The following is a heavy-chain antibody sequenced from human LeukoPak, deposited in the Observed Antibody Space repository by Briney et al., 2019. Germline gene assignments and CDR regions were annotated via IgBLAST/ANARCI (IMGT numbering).Heavy chain of an antibody. D-gene: IGHD3-3*01. CDR3: ARDWGYDFWSGYYPYFDY. Sequence: SVKVSCKASGGTFSSYAISWVRQAPGQGLEWMGGIIPIFGTANYAQKFQGRVTMTTDTSTSTAYMELRSLRSDDTAVYYCARDWGYDFWSGYYPYFDYWGQGTLVTVSS. CDR1: GGTFSSYA. J-gene: IGHJ4*02. V-gene: IGHV1-69*05. CDR2: IIPIFGTA.